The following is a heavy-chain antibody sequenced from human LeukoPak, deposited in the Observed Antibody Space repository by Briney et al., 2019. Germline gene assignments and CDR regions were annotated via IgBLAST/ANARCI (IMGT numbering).Heavy chain of an antibody. D-gene: IGHD3-22*01. J-gene: IGHJ3*02. CDR2: INHSGST. V-gene: IGHV4-34*01. Sequence: AETLSLTCAVYGGPFSGYYWSWVRQPPGKGLEWIGEINHSGSTKYNPALKRRGTIFVDMSKNKFSRKLRSVAAADTAVYYCARGGDSCGYYLQDAFDIWGQGTMVTASS. CDR1: GGPFSGYY. CDR3: ARGGDSCGYYLQDAFDI.